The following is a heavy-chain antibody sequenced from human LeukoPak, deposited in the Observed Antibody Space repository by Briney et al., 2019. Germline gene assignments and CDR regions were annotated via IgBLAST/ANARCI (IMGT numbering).Heavy chain of an antibody. D-gene: IGHD5-18*01. Sequence: GGSLRLSCAASGFTFSSYAMSWVRQAPGKGLEWVSAISGSGGSTYYADSVKGRFTISRDTSKNTLYLQMNSLRAEDTAVYYCAKDPGYSYGYFDYWGQGTLVTVSS. J-gene: IGHJ4*02. CDR3: AKDPGYSYGYFDY. CDR2: ISGSGGST. V-gene: IGHV3-23*01. CDR1: GFTFSSYA.